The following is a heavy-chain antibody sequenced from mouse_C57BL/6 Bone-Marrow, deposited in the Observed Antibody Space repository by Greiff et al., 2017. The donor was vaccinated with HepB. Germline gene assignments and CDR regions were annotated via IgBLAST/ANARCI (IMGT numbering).Heavy chain of an antibody. CDR1: GFTFSDYG. CDR3: ARYDYDPAWFAY. Sequence: EVQVVESGGGLVQPGGSLKLSCAASGFTFSDYGMAWVRQAPRKGPEWVAFISNLAYSIYYADTVTGRFTISRANAKNTLYLEFSSLRSEDTAMYYCARYDYDPAWFAYWGQGTLVTVSA. CDR2: ISNLAYSI. V-gene: IGHV5-15*01. D-gene: IGHD2-4*01. J-gene: IGHJ3*01.